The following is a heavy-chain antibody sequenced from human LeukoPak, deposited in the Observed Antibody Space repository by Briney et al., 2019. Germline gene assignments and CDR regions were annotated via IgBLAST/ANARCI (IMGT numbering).Heavy chain of an antibody. Sequence: GGSLRLSCAASGFTFSSYAMSWVRQAPGKGLEWVSAISGGGGSTYYADSVRGRFTISRDNSKNALYFQMNSLRAEDTAVYYCAKAYYYDSRGYYPEGYSYYYMDVWGTGTTVTVSS. CDR1: GFTFSSYA. CDR2: ISGGGGST. V-gene: IGHV3-23*01. J-gene: IGHJ6*03. CDR3: AKAYYYDSRGYYPEGYSYYYMDV. D-gene: IGHD3-22*01.